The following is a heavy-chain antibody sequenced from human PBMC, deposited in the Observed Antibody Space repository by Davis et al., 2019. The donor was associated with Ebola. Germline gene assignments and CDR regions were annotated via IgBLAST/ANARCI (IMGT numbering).Heavy chain of an antibody. J-gene: IGHJ2*01. D-gene: IGHD2-21*02. CDR3: VRDPALVVTGGGWFFGL. V-gene: IGHV3-21*01. Sequence: GESLKISCAASGFTVSSNSMNWVRQAPGKGLEWVSFISSSSNYIYYADSVKGRFTVSRDNAKNSLYLQMNSLRAEDTAVYYCVRDPALVVTGGGWFFGLWGRGTLVTVSS. CDR1: GFTVSSNS. CDR2: ISSSSNYI.